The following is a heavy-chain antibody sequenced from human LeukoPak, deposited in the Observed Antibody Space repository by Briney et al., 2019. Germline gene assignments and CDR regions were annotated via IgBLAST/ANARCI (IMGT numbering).Heavy chain of an antibody. V-gene: IGHV4-61*02. J-gene: IGHJ6*02. CDR2: IYTSGST. CDR1: GGSISSSSYY. CDR3: ARYCSSTSCYGMDV. Sequence: SETLSLTCTVSGGSISSSSYYWSWIRQPAGKGLEWIGRIYTSGSTNYNPSLKSRVTMSVDTSKNQFSLKLSSVTAADTAVYYCARYCSSTSCYGMDVWGQGTTVTVSS. D-gene: IGHD2-2*01.